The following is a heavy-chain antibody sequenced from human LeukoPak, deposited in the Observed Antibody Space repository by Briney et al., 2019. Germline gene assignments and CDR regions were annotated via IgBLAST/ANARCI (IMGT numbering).Heavy chain of an antibody. V-gene: IGHV3-21*01. CDR1: GFTFSSYS. J-gene: IGHJ6*03. CDR2: ISSSSSYI. CDR3: ARRAANYYYYMDV. Sequence: GGSLRLSCAASGFTFSSYSMKWVRQAPGKGLEWVSSISSSSSYIYYTDSVKGRFTISRDNAKNSLYLQMNSLRAEDTAVYYCARRAANYYYYMDVWGKGTTVTVSS.